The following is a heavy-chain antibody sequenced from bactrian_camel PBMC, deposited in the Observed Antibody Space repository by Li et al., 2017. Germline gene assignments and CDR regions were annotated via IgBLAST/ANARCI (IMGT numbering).Heavy chain of an antibody. D-gene: IGHD2*01. Sequence: HVQLVESGGGLVQPGGSLRLSCAARTGTFRSACMGWIRQVSGQEREGVAAIDTGDGRTSYADSVKGRFTISHDSATNTMYLQMNNVKLEDTAMYYCAADLGPYCSGSYLARRANFEGQGTQVTVS. V-gene: IGHV3S26*01. CDR1: TGTFRSAC. CDR2: IDTGDGRT. J-gene: IGHJ4*01.